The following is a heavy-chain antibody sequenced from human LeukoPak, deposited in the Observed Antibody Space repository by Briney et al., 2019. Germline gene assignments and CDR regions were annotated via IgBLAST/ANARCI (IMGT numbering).Heavy chain of an antibody. Sequence: GGSLRLSCAASGFTFSSYGMHWVRQAPGKGLEWVAVISYDGSNIYYADSVKGRFTISRDNSKNTLYLQMNSLRAEDTAVYYCAKNVPYYYDGDAFDIWGQGTMVTVSS. D-gene: IGHD3-22*01. J-gene: IGHJ3*02. CDR2: ISYDGSNI. V-gene: IGHV3-30*18. CDR3: AKNVPYYYDGDAFDI. CDR1: GFTFSSYG.